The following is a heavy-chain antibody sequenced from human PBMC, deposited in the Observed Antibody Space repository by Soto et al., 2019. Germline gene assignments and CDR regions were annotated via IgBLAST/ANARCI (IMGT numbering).Heavy chain of an antibody. D-gene: IGHD2-15*01. J-gene: IGHJ6*02. CDR2: INHSGST. CDR3: ARGRVWAATYYYYGMDV. Sequence: PSETLSPTCAVHGGSFSGYYWSWIPQPPGKGLEWIGEINHSGSTNYNPSLKSRVTISVDTSKNQFSLKLSSVTAADTAVYYCARGRVWAATYYYYGMDVWGQGTTVTVSS. CDR1: GGSFSGYY. V-gene: IGHV4-34*01.